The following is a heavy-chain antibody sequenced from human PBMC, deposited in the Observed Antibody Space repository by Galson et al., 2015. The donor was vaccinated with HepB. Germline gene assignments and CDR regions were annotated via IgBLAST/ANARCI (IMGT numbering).Heavy chain of an antibody. J-gene: IGHJ3*02. CDR1: GFTFSDYY. Sequence: SLRLSRAASGFTFSDYYMSWIRQAPGKGLEWVSYISSSGSTIYYADSVKGRFTISRDNAENSLYLQMNSLRAEDTAVYYCARESPLYSGSYYDAFDIWGQGTMVTVSS. D-gene: IGHD1-26*01. CDR2: ISSSGSTI. V-gene: IGHV3-11*01. CDR3: ARESPLYSGSYYDAFDI.